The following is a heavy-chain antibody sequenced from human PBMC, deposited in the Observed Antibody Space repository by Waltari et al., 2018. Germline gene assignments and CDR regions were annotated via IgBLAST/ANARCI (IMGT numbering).Heavy chain of an antibody. Sequence: QVQLQESGPGLVKPSETLSLTCTVSGGSISSYYWSWIRQPPGKGLEWIGYIYYSGGTNYNPPLKSRVTISVDTSKNQFSLKLSSVTAADTAVYYCARTIAAAGTHYFDYWGQGTLVTVSS. CDR3: ARTIAAAGTHYFDY. V-gene: IGHV4-59*01. J-gene: IGHJ4*02. CDR1: GGSISSYY. CDR2: IYYSGGT. D-gene: IGHD6-13*01.